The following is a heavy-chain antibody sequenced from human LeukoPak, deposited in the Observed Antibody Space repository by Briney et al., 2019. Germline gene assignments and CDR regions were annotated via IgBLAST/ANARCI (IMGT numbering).Heavy chain of an antibody. CDR1: GGSISSYY. CDR3: ARTAAKYNWFDP. CDR2: IYYSGST. D-gene: IGHD2-2*01. V-gene: IGHV4-59*01. J-gene: IGHJ5*02. Sequence: SETLSLTCTVSGGSISSYYWSWIRQPAGKGLEWIGYIYYSGSTNYNPSLKSRVTISIDTSKNQFSLKLSSVTAADTAVYYCARTAAKYNWFDPWGQGTLVTVSS.